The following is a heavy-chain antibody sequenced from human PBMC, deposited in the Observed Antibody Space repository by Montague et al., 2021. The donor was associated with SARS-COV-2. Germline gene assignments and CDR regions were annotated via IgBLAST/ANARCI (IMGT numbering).Heavy chain of an antibody. CDR2: MYYTGTS. D-gene: IGHD2-2*02. CDR1: GGSASGYY. J-gene: IGHJ4*01. V-gene: IGHV4-59*02. CDR3: ARGLGYTSMFRFFDY. Sequence: SETRSLTCALSGGSASGYYWAWIRQPPGKGLEWIGYMYYTGTSNYNPSLKSRVSMSIDTSKNHFSLNLTSVAAADTGVYYCARGLGYTSMFRFFDYWGHGAQVTVSS.